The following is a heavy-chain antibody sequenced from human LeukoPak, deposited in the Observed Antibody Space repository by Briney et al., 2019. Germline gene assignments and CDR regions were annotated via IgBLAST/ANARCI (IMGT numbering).Heavy chain of an antibody. V-gene: IGHV5-10-1*01. CDR2: IDPSDSYT. D-gene: IGHD6-19*01. CDR1: GYSFTSYW. J-gene: IGHJ4*02. Sequence: GESLKISCKGSGYSFTSYWISWVRQMPGKGLEWMGRIDPSDSYTNYSPSFQGHVTISADKSISTAYLQWSSLKASDTAMYYCASGVVVAGTFDYWGQGTLVTVSS. CDR3: ASGVVVAGTFDY.